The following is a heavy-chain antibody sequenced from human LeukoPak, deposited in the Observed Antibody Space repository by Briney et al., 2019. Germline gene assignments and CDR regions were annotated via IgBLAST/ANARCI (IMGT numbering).Heavy chain of an antibody. D-gene: IGHD2-15*01. CDR2: IYYSGST. V-gene: IGHV4-59*12. CDR1: GGSISSYY. Sequence: SETLSLTCTVSGGSISSYYWSWVRQPPGKGLEWIGYIYYSGSTNYNPSLKSRVTMSVDTSKNQFSLKLTSVTAADTAVYYCARDAWSVAFDYWGQGNLVIVSS. CDR3: ARDAWSVAFDY. J-gene: IGHJ4*02.